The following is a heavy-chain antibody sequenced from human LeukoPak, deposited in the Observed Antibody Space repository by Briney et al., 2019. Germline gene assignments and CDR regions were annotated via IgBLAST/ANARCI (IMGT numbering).Heavy chain of an antibody. V-gene: IGHV3-66*01. CDR3: AKDFFQLPQAYFDY. J-gene: IGHJ4*02. CDR2: IYSGDNT. D-gene: IGHD2-2*01. CDR1: GFTVSSNY. Sequence: PGGSLRLSCAASGFTVSSNYMSWVRQAPGKGLEWVSVIYSGDNTYYADSVKGRFTISRDISKNTLYLQMNSLRAEDTAVYYCAKDFFQLPQAYFDYWGQGSLVTVSS.